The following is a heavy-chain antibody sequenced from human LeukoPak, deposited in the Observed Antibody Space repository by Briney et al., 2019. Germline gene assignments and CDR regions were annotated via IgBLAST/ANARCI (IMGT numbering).Heavy chain of an antibody. D-gene: IGHD7-27*01. CDR2: IWNDGRSE. V-gene: IGHV3-30*02. Sequence: GGSLRLSCAASGFMFRDCGMHWVRQAPGKGLEWVSFIWNDGRSEHYADSVQGRFNVSRDNSDNTLYLHMTNLRPDDTAVYYCAKDPGATAWGYYMDVWGTGTTVTVSS. CDR1: GFMFRDCG. CDR3: AKDPGATAWGYYMDV. J-gene: IGHJ6*03.